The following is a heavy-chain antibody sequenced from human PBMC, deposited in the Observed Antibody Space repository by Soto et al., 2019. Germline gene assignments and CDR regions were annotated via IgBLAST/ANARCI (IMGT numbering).Heavy chain of an antibody. J-gene: IGHJ5*02. CDR1: GDSVSSNSAA. Sequence: QTLSLTCAISGDSVSSNSAAWECIRQSASRCLEWLGRTYYRSKWYNDYAVSAKSRITINPDTSKNQFSLQLNSVTPEDTAVYYCARDWSIAARSGVRFDPWGQGTLVTVSS. D-gene: IGHD6-6*01. CDR2: TYYRSKWYN. V-gene: IGHV6-1*01. CDR3: ARDWSIAARSGVRFDP.